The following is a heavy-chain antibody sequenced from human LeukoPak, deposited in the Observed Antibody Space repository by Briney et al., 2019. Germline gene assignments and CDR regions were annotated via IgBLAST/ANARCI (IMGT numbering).Heavy chain of an antibody. Sequence: PGRSLRLSCAASGFTFSSYSMNWVRQAPGKGLEWVSYISSSSSTTYYADSVKGRFTISRDNAKNSLYLQMNSLRDEDTAVYYCARGGSSWQRNYQKVFDYWGQGTLVTVSS. CDR2: ISSSSSTT. CDR3: ARGGSSWQRNYQKVFDY. CDR1: GFTFSSYS. D-gene: IGHD6-13*01. V-gene: IGHV3-48*02. J-gene: IGHJ4*02.